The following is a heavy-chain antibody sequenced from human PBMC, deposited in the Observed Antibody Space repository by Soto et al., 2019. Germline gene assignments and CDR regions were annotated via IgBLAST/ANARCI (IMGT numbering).Heavy chain of an antibody. D-gene: IGHD3-10*01. CDR1: GDFINRGAYF. J-gene: IGHJ4*02. V-gene: IGHV4-39*01. CDR3: ATQQLAASGLAEMDH. CDR2: MYYSGRA. Sequence: SETLSLTCSVAGDFINRGAYFWGWIRQPPGKGLEWIGSMYYSGRAHYNPSLKSRVAISVDTSKNQLPLKLRSVTAADTAVYYCATQQLAASGLAEMDHWGQGTLVTVSS.